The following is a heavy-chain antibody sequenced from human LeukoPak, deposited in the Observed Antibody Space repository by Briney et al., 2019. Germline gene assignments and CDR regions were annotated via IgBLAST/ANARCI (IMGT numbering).Heavy chain of an antibody. CDR2: IWYDGSNK. J-gene: IGHJ4*02. CDR1: GFTFSSYG. V-gene: IGHV3-33*01. Sequence: PVGSLRLSCAASGFTFSSYGMHWVRQAPGKGLEWVAVIWYDGSNKYYADSVKGRFTISRDNYKYTLYLQMNSLRAEDTAVYYCARETGSGWAVDYRGQGTLVTVSS. D-gene: IGHD6-19*01. CDR3: ARETGSGWAVDY.